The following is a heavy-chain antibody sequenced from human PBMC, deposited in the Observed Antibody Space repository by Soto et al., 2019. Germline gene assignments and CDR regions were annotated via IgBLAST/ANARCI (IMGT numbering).Heavy chain of an antibody. V-gene: IGHV3-30*18. J-gene: IGHJ6*02. CDR2: ISYDGSNK. D-gene: IGHD3-3*01. CDR3: AKDGVVSIGRYYFYGMDV. Sequence: GGSLRLSCAASGLTFSSYGMHWVRQAPGKGLEWVAVISYDGSNKYYADSVKGRFTISRDNSKNTLYLQMSSLRAEDTAVYYCAKDGVVSIGRYYFYGMDVWGQGTTVTVSS. CDR1: GLTFSSYG.